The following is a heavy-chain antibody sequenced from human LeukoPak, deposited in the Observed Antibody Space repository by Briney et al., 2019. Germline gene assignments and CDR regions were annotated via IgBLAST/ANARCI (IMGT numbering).Heavy chain of an antibody. CDR3: ARDHNIVVVTAVNDAFDI. J-gene: IGHJ3*02. CDR1: GGSFSGYY. Sequence: SETLSLTCAVYGGSFSGYYWSWIRQPPGKGLEWIGEINHSGSTNYNPSLKSRVTISVDTSKNQFSLKLSSVTAADTAVYYCARDHNIVVVTAVNDAFDIWGQGTMVTVSS. CDR2: INHSGST. V-gene: IGHV4-34*01. D-gene: IGHD2-21*02.